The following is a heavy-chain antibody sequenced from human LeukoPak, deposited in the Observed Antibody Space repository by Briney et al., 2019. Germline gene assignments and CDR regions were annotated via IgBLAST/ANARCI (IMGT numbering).Heavy chain of an antibody. CDR3: ARARGKPDAFDI. CDR1: GFTFSSYS. CDR2: ISSSSSYI. V-gene: IGHV3-21*01. Sequence: AGGSLRLSRAASGFTFSSYSMNWVRQAPGKGLEWVSSISSSSSYIYYADSVKGRFTISRDNAKNSLYLQMNSLRAEDTAVYYCARARGKPDAFDIWGQGTMVTVSS. J-gene: IGHJ3*02.